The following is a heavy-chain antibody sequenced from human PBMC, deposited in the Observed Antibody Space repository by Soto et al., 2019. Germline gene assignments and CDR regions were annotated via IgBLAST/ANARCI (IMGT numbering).Heavy chain of an antibody. CDR3: ATDLGRITLLDV. CDR1: GYTFTSHY. J-gene: IGHJ6*02. CDR2: INPSGGST. Sequence: ASVKVSCKASGYTFTSHYMHWVRHAPGQGLEWMGIINPSGGSTSYAQKFQGRVTMTRDTSTSTVYMELSSLRSEDTAVYYCATDLGRITLLDVWGQGTTVTVSS. V-gene: IGHV1-46*01.